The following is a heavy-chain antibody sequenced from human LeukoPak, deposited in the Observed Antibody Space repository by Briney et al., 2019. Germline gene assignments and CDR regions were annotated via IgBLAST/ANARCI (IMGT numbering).Heavy chain of an antibody. CDR1: GFTFGRYT. Sequence: GGSLRLSCSASGFTFGRYTMHWVRQAPGKGLEWVALLAYDETFRYYADSVKGRFTISRDTAKTTLDLQMNSLTTEDTALYYCAREADGFDIWGQGTMVTVSS. J-gene: IGHJ3*02. CDR3: AREADGFDI. V-gene: IGHV3-30*01. CDR2: LAYDETFR.